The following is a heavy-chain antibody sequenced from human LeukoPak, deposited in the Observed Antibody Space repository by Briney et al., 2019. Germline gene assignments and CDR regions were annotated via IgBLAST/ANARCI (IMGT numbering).Heavy chain of an antibody. J-gene: IGHJ3*02. V-gene: IGHV1-18*01. CDR2: ISAYNGNT. Sequence: ASVKVSCKASGYTFTSYGISWVRQAPGQGLERMGWISAYNGNTNYAQKLQGRVTMTTDTSTSTAYMELRSLRSDDTAVYYCAREGPPAALDAFDIWGQGTMVTVSS. D-gene: IGHD2-2*01. CDR1: GYTFTSYG. CDR3: AREGPPAALDAFDI.